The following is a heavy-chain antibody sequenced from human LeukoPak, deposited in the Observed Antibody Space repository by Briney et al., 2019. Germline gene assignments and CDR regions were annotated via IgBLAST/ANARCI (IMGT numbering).Heavy chain of an antibody. CDR3: ARGNTSPTYYYDSSGYVDY. V-gene: IGHV3-30-3*01. Sequence: PGRSLRLSCAASGFTFSSYAMDGGRHATGKGLEWVAVISYDGSNKYYADSVKGRFTISRDNSKNTLYLQKNSLRAEDTAVYYCARGNTSPTYYYDSSGYVDYWGQGTLVTVSS. D-gene: IGHD3-22*01. CDR2: ISYDGSNK. J-gene: IGHJ4*02. CDR1: GFTFSSYA.